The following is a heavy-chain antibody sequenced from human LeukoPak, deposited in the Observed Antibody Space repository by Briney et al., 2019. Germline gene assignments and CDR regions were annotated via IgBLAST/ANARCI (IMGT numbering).Heavy chain of an antibody. V-gene: IGHV3-23*01. CDR2: ITSSGGNT. J-gene: IGHJ4*02. D-gene: IGHD6-13*01. CDR3: ANPLVSSSWLLDY. CDR1: EFTFSSYG. Sequence: GGSLRLSCAASEFTFSSYGMHWVRQAPGKGLEWVSTITSSGGNTYYADSVKGRFTISRDNSKNTLYLQMNSLRAEDTAIYYCANPLVSSSWLLDYWGRGTLVTVSA.